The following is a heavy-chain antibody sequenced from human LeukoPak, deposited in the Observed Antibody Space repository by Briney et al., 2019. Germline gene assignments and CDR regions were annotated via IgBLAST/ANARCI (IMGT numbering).Heavy chain of an antibody. CDR2: ISGSGGST. D-gene: IGHD6-13*01. CDR3: ARERLEQQLVLGPSNYYFDY. Sequence: QPGGSLRLSCAASGFTFSSYAMSWVRQAPGKGLEWVSAISGSGGSTYYADSVKGRFTISRNNSKNTLYLQMNSLRAEDTAVYYCARERLEQQLVLGPSNYYFDYWGQGTLVTVSS. J-gene: IGHJ4*02. V-gene: IGHV3-23*01. CDR1: GFTFSSYA.